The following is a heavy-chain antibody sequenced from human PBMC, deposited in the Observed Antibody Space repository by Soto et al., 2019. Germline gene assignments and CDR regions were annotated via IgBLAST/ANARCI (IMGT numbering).Heavy chain of an antibody. J-gene: IGHJ4*02. CDR2: IYYSGST. Sequence: SETLSLTCTVSGGSISIGDYYWSWIRQPPGKGLEWIGYIYYSGSTYYNPSLKSRVTISVDTSKNQFSLKLSSVTAADTAVYYCASRKSAPYFDYWGQGTLVTVSS. D-gene: IGHD3-3*01. V-gene: IGHV4-30-4*01. CDR1: GGSISIGDYY. CDR3: ASRKSAPYFDY.